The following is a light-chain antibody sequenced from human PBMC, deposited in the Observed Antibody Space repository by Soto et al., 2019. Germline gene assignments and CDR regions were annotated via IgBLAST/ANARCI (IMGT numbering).Light chain of an antibody. CDR1: SSDVGAYNY. J-gene: IGLJ2*01. CDR3: SSYAVSNNLV. V-gene: IGLV2-8*01. Sequence: QSVLTQPPSASGSPGQSVTISCTGTSSDVGAYNYVSWYQQHPGKAPKLLIYEVSRRPSGVPDRFSGSKSGNTASLTVSGLQAEDEADYFCSSYAVSNNLVLGGRTKVTVL. CDR2: EVS.